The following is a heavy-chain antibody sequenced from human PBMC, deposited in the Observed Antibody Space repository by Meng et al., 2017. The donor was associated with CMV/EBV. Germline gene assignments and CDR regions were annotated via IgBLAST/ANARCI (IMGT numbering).Heavy chain of an antibody. D-gene: IGHD2-2*01. Sequence: SETLSLTCTVSGGSISSYYWSWIRQPPGKGLEWIGYIYYSGSTNYNPSLKSRVTISVDTSKNQFSLKLSSVTAADTAVYYCARDRKVVPAGGWFDPWGQGTLVTVSS. CDR3: ARDRKVVPAGGWFDP. V-gene: IGHV4-59*01. J-gene: IGHJ5*02. CDR1: GGSISSYY. CDR2: IYYSGST.